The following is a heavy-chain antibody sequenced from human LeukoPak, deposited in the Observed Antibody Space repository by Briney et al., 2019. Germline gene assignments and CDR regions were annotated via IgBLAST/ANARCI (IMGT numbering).Heavy chain of an antibody. CDR3: ASLIGDYVWGSPWFDY. D-gene: IGHD3-16*01. Sequence: GGSLRLSCAASTFTFSNYWMSWVRQAPGKGLEWVANIKQDGSEKYYVDSVKGRFTISRDNAKTSLYLQMNSLRAEDTAVYYCASLIGDYVWGSPWFDYWGQGTLVTVSS. V-gene: IGHV3-7*03. J-gene: IGHJ4*02. CDR1: TFTFSNYW. CDR2: IKQDGSEK.